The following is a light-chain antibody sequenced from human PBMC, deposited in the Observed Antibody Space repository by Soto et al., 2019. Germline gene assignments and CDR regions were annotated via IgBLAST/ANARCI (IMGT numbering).Light chain of an antibody. CDR3: QQRNSWPLT. J-gene: IGKJ4*01. Sequence: EVVVPHSPATLSLYPGERATLFCRASQSLSSINLAWFQQKPGQAPRLLIYGTSSRATGIPDRFSGSGSGTDFTLTISSLEPEDFAFYYCQQRNSWPLTFGGGTKVDIK. CDR2: GTS. V-gene: IGKV3D-20*02. CDR1: QSLSSIN.